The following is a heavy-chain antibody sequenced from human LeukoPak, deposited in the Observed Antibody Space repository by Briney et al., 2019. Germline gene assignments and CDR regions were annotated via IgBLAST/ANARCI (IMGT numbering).Heavy chain of an antibody. CDR2: ITPNSGDT. CDR1: GYTFTGYY. J-gene: IGHJ4*02. D-gene: IGHD6-19*01. V-gene: IGHV1-2*02. CDR3: ARTVTGTWGPLDY. Sequence: ASVKVSFKASGYTFTGYYMHWVRQAPGQGLEWLGWITPNSGDTSYAQKFQGRVTMTRDTSSSTAYMELSSLRSDDTAVYYCARTVTGTWGPLDYWGQGTLVTVSS.